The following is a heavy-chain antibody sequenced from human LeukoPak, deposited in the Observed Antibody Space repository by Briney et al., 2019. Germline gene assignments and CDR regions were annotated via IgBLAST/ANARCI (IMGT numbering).Heavy chain of an antibody. CDR2: INPNSGGT. CDR1: GYTFTGYY. J-gene: IGHJ6*02. Sequence: GASVKVSCKASGYTFTGYYMHWVRQAPGRGLEWMGWINPNSGGTNYAQKFQGRVTMTEDTSTDTAYMELSSLRSEDTAVYYCATVSMVRGVTIRSYYYGMDVWGQGTTVTVSS. D-gene: IGHD3-10*01. V-gene: IGHV1-2*02. CDR3: ATVSMVRGVTIRSYYYGMDV.